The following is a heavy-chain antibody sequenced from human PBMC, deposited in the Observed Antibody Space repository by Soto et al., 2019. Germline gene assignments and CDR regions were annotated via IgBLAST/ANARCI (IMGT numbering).Heavy chain of an antibody. V-gene: IGHV2-26*01. Sequence: QVTLKESGPVLVKPTEPLTLTCTVSGFSLSNARMGVSWIRQPPGKALEWLAHIFSNDEKSYSTSLKSRLTISKDTSKSQVVLTMTNMDPVDTATYYCARIIGIVVVPAVHRARFDPWGQGTLVTVSS. CDR3: ARIIGIVVVPAVHRARFDP. D-gene: IGHD2-2*01. CDR1: GFSLSNARMG. J-gene: IGHJ5*02. CDR2: IFSNDEK.